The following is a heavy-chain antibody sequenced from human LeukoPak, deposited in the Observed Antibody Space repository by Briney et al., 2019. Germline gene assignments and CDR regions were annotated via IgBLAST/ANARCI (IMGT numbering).Heavy chain of an antibody. Sequence: GGSLRLSCAASGFTFSGYWMHWVRQAPGKGLVWVSRINSDGYSIAYADSVKGRFTISRDNAKNTLYLQMNSLIAEDTAVYFCTRAGYSSGFDSWGQGTLVTVSS. CDR3: TRAGYSSGFDS. J-gene: IGHJ5*01. CDR1: GFTFSGYW. CDR2: INSDGYSI. D-gene: IGHD6-19*01. V-gene: IGHV3-74*03.